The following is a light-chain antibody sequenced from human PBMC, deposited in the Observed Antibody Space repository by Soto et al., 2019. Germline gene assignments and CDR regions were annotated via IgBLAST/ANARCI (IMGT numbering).Light chain of an antibody. Sequence: IHLTQSPSSLSASVGDRVTITCRASQGVRSYLAWFQQRPGKAPKLLIFGASTLQNGVPARFSGGGFGTEFTLTITSLQPEDFAVYYCQQYNNWPRTLGQGTKVDIK. V-gene: IGKV1-9*01. J-gene: IGKJ2*01. CDR1: QGVRSY. CDR3: QQYNNWPRT. CDR2: GAS.